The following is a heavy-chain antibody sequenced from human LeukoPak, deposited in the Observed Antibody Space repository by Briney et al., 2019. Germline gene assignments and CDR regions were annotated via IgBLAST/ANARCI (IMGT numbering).Heavy chain of an antibody. Sequence: SETLSLTCTVSGGSISSYYWSWILQPPGKGLEWIVYIHYSGSTNYNPSLKSRVTISVDTSKNQFSLKLSSVTAADTAVYYCARGEFGYGSGSSNWFDPWGQGTLVTVSS. CDR3: ARGEFGYGSGSSNWFDP. CDR2: IHYSGST. CDR1: GGSISSYY. V-gene: IGHV4-59*01. D-gene: IGHD3-10*01. J-gene: IGHJ5*02.